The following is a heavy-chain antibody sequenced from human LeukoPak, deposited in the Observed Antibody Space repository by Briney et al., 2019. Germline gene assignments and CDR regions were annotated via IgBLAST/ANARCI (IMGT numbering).Heavy chain of an antibody. V-gene: IGHV3-74*01. J-gene: IGHJ4*02. D-gene: IGHD5-18*01. CDR2: INSDGSST. CDR1: GFTFSSYW. CDR3: ARAISYGYGGLDY. Sequence: GGSLRLSCAASGFTFSSYWMHWVRQAPGKGLVWVSRINSDGSSTSYADSVKGRFTISRDNAKNTLYLQMNSLRAEDMAVYYCARAISYGYGGLDYWGQGTLVTVSS.